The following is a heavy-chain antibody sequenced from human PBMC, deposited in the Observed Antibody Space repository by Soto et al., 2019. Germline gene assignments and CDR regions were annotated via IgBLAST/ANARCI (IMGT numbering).Heavy chain of an antibody. D-gene: IGHD1-26*01. CDR3: ARREIQGPIDY. J-gene: IGHJ4*02. V-gene: IGHV4-28*01. CDR1: GYSISSSNW. Sequence: QVQLQESGPGLVKPSDTLSLTCAVTGYSISSSNWWGWIRQPPGKGLEWIGYIYYSGTTYYNPSLKRRVTMSVDTSKNQFSLKLTSVTAVDTAVYYCARREIQGPIDYWGQGTLVTVSS. CDR2: IYYSGTT.